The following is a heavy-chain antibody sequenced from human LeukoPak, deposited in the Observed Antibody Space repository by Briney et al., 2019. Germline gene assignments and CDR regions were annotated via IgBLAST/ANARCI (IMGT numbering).Heavy chain of an antibody. Sequence: SVKVSCKASGGTFSSYAISWVRQAPGQGLEWMGRIIPILGIANYAQKFQGRVTITADTSTDTAYMELSSLRSEDTAVYYCATEIRGSGCLDYWGQGTLVTVSS. J-gene: IGHJ4*02. D-gene: IGHD6-19*01. CDR3: ATEIRGSGCLDY. CDR2: IIPILGIA. CDR1: GGTFSSYA. V-gene: IGHV1-69*04.